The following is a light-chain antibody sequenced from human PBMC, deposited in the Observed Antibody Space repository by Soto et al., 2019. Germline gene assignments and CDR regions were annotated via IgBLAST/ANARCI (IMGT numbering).Light chain of an antibody. J-gene: IGKJ5*01. CDR2: DAS. V-gene: IGKV3-11*01. CDR3: QQRGSWPFT. Sequence: EIVLTQSPATLSLSPGERATLSCWASQSVSSSLGWYQQKPGQAPTLLIYDASTRATGIPPRFSGSGSGTDFTLTISSLEPGDFAVYYCQQRGSWPFTFGQGTRLEI. CDR1: QSVSSS.